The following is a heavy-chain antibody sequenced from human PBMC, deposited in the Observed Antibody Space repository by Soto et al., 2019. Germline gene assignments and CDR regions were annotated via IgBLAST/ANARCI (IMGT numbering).Heavy chain of an antibody. V-gene: IGHV1-18*01. J-gene: IGHJ5*02. D-gene: IGHD3-9*01. Sequence: ASVKVSCKASVYTFTSYGISWVRQAPGQRLEWMGWISAYNGKTNYAQKNQGRGTTTTDTSTSTAYMELRSLRSDDTAVYYCARDRAPFCDILTGFDSPAPPNWFDPWGQGTLVTVSS. CDR1: VYTFTSYG. CDR3: ARDRAPFCDILTGFDSPAPPNWFDP. CDR2: ISAYNGKT.